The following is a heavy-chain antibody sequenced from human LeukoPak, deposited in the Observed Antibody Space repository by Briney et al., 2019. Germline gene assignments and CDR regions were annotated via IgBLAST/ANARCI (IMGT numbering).Heavy chain of an antibody. Sequence: GGSLRLSCAASGFLFSSYCMHWVRQTPGKGPEYVAAISSRGTTTHYGDSVQGRFIVSRDNSNYTLYLQMGGLRPDDTAVYFCARKGSGGWDDYWGRGTLVIVSS. CDR2: ISSRGTTT. CDR1: GFLFSSYC. J-gene: IGHJ4*02. V-gene: IGHV3-64*02. D-gene: IGHD2-8*02. CDR3: ARKGSGGWDDY.